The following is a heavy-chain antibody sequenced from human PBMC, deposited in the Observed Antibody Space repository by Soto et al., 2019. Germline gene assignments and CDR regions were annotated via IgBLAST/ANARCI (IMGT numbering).Heavy chain of an antibody. CDR2: ISGSGGST. Sequence: PGGSLRLSCAASGFTFSSYAMSWVRQAPGKGLEWVSAISGSGGSTYYADSVKGRFTISRDNSKNTLYLQMNSLRAEDTAVYYCAKDDRYCSGGSCQIHDYCGQGALVTVSS. D-gene: IGHD2-15*01. J-gene: IGHJ4*02. CDR1: GFTFSSYA. V-gene: IGHV3-23*01. CDR3: AKDDRYCSGGSCQIHDY.